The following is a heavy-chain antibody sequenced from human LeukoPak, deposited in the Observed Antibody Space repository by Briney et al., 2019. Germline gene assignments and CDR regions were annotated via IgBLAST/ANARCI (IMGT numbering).Heavy chain of an antibody. CDR1: GFTFSNYW. Sequence: GGSLRLSCAASGFTFSNYWMSWVRQAPGKGLEWVAIIKQDGSEKYSVDSVKGRFIISRDNAKNSLYLQMNRLRVEDTALYYCARDSLEYTTSSAAYWGQGALVTVSS. CDR2: IKQDGSEK. CDR3: ARDSLEYTTSSAAY. V-gene: IGHV3-7*01. J-gene: IGHJ4*02. D-gene: IGHD6-13*01.